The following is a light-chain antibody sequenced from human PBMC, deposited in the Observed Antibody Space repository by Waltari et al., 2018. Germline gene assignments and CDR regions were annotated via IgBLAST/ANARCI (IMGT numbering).Light chain of an antibody. Sequence: SYVLPQPPSVSVAPGQTARITCGGNNIGSTSVHWYQQKPGQAPVLVFSDESYRPSVIPERFSGSNSGNTATLTISRGEAGDEADYYCQVWDSSSDHPVVFGGGTKLTVL. CDR3: QVWDSSSDHPVV. CDR2: DES. J-gene: IGLJ2*01. V-gene: IGLV3-21*02. CDR1: NIGSTS.